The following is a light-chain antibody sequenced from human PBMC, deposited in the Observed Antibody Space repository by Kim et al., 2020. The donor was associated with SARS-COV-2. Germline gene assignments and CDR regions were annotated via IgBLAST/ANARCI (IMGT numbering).Light chain of an antibody. CDR3: TSYTSSITWV. V-gene: IGLV2-14*01. Sequence: QSALTQPASVSGSPGQSITMSCTGTRSDVGGYNYVSWYQQHPGKAPKLMVYAVSKRPSGVFSRFSGSQSGNPASLTISGLQAEDEADYYCTSYTSSITWVFGGGTQLTVL. J-gene: IGLJ3*02. CDR2: AVS. CDR1: RSDVGGYNY.